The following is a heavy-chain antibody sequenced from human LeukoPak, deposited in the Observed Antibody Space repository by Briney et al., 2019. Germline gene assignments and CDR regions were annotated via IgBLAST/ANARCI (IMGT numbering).Heavy chain of an antibody. CDR2: IYNGNP. Sequence: SETLPLTCTVSGGSISTSYWTWMRQPAGKGLEWIGRIYNGNPHYNPSLKSRVSMSLDTSTNQFSLSLTSVTAADTAVYYCTWRNLDSSWNYNMEVWGQGTTVTVSS. CDR1: GGSISTSY. V-gene: IGHV4-4*07. CDR3: TWRNLDSSWNYNMEV. D-gene: IGHD1-1*01. J-gene: IGHJ6*02.